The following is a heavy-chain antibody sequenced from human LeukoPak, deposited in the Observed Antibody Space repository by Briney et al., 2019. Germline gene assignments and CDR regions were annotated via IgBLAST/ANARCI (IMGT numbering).Heavy chain of an antibody. J-gene: IGHJ4*02. CDR2: IKTDGSET. V-gene: IGHV3-7*01. Sequence: GSLRLSCVVSGFTFSDYWMSWVRQPPGKGLERVANIKTDGSETYYVDSVKGRFTISRDNAQNSVFLQMYSLRVDDTAVYFCARDRGWQTFDYWGQGTLVTVSS. CDR1: GFTFSDYW. D-gene: IGHD5-24*01. CDR3: ARDRGWQTFDY.